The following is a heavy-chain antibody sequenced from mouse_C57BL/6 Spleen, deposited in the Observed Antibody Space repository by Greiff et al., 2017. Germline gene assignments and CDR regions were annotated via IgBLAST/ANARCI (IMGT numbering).Heavy chain of an antibody. Sequence: QVQLQQPGAELAKPGASVKLSCKASGYTFTSYWMHWVKQRPGQGLEWIGYINPSSGYTKYNQKFKDKATLTADNSSSTAYMQLSSLTYEDSAVYCCANYDPFDYWGQGTLVTVSA. CDR1: GYTFTSYW. D-gene: IGHD2-4*01. V-gene: IGHV1-7*01. CDR2: INPSSGYT. CDR3: ANYDPFDY. J-gene: IGHJ3*01.